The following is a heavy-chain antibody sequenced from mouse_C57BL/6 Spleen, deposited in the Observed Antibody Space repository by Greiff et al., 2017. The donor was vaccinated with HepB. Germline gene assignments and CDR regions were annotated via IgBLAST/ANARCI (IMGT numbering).Heavy chain of an antibody. Sequence: VHVKQSGPVLVKPGASVKMSCKASGYTFTDYYMNWVKQSHGKSLEWIGVINPYNGGTSYNQKFKGKATLTVDKSSSTAYMELNSLTSEDSAVYYCARELIYDGYLYAMDYWGQGTSVTVSS. J-gene: IGHJ4*01. CDR2: INPYNGGT. D-gene: IGHD2-3*01. CDR1: GYTFTDYY. CDR3: ARELIYDGYLYAMDY. V-gene: IGHV1-19*01.